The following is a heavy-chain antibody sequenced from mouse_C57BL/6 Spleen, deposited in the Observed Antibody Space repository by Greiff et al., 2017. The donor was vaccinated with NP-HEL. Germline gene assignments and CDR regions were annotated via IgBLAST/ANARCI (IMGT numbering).Heavy chain of an antibody. Sequence: EVKLVESGGGLVQPGGSLSLSCAASGFTFTDYYMSWVRQPPGKALEWLGFIRNKANGYTTEYSASVKGRFTISRDNSQSILYLQMNALRAEDSATYYCARYRTVTAGYYFDYWGQGTTLTVSS. CDR2: IRNKANGYTT. V-gene: IGHV7-3*01. D-gene: IGHD2-2*01. CDR3: ARYRTVTAGYYFDY. J-gene: IGHJ2*01. CDR1: GFTFTDYY.